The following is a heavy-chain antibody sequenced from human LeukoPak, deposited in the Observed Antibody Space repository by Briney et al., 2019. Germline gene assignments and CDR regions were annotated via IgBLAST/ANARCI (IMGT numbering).Heavy chain of an antibody. CDR2: IYYSGSN. D-gene: IGHD6-19*01. Sequence: SSETLSLTCTVSGGSISSYYWSWIRQPPGKGLEWIGYIYYSGSNNYNPSLKSRVTISVDPSKNQFSLKLSSVTAADTAVYYCARLAVAGPTYWYFDLWGRGTLVTVSS. V-gene: IGHV4-59*08. CDR3: ARLAVAGPTYWYFDL. J-gene: IGHJ2*01. CDR1: GGSISSYY.